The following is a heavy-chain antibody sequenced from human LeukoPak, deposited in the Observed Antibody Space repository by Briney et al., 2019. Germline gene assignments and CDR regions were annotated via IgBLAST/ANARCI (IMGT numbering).Heavy chain of an antibody. CDR2: IYYSGST. Sequence: SQTLSLTCTVSGGSISSGGYYWSWIRQHPGKGLEWIGYIYYSGSTYYNPSLKSRVTISVDTSKNQFSLKLSSVTAADTAVYYCARDGRTYYDILTGSFYYGMDVWGQGTTVTVSS. CDR1: GGSISSGGYY. D-gene: IGHD3-9*01. V-gene: IGHV4-31*03. CDR3: ARDGRTYYDILTGSFYYGMDV. J-gene: IGHJ6*02.